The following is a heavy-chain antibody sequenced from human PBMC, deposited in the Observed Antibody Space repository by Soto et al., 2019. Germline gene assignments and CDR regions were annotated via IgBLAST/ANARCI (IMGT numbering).Heavy chain of an antibody. V-gene: IGHV3-33*01. CDR3: ARELSRGYYHAMDV. J-gene: IGHJ6*02. D-gene: IGHD2-15*01. CDR2: IWYDGSNE. Sequence: QEQLVESGGGAVEPGTSLRLSCAATGFSFGYFGMHWVRQAPGKGLEWVAIIWYDGSNENYVQSVKGRLTVSSDNSKNVLDLQMNSLRAEDTAVYYCARELSRGYYHAMDVCGRGTTVTVSS. CDR1: GFSFGYFG.